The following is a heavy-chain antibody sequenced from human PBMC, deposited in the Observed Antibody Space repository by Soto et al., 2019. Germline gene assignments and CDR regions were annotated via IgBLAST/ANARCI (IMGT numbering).Heavy chain of an antibody. V-gene: IGHV1-18*01. CDR1: GYTFTSYG. Sequence: ASVKVSCKASGYTFTSYGISWVRQAPGQGLEWMGWISAYNGNTNYAQKLQGRVTMTTDTSTSTAYMELRSLRSDDTAVYYCARALSRYYYDSSGYYVDYWGQGTLVTVSS. D-gene: IGHD3-22*01. J-gene: IGHJ4*02. CDR2: ISAYNGNT. CDR3: ARALSRYYYDSSGYYVDY.